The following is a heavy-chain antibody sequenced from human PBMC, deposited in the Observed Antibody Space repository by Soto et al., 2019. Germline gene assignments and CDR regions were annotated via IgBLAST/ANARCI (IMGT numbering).Heavy chain of an antibody. CDR3: ARLNSGWSELGNGDPGLTYYYYYGMDV. CDR2: IYYSGST. V-gene: IGHV4-39*02. CDR1: GGSISSSSYY. Sequence: QLQLQESGPGLVKPSETLSLTCTVSGGSISSSSYYWGWIRQPPGKGLEWIGSIYYSGSTYYNPSLKSRVTMSVDTSKNHFSLKLSSVTAADTAVYYCARLNSGWSELGNGDPGLTYYYYYGMDVWGQGTTVTVSS. D-gene: IGHD6-19*01. J-gene: IGHJ6*02.